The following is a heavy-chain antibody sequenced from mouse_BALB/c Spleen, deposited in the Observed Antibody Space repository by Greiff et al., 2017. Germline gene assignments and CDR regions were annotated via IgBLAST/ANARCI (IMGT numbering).Heavy chain of an antibody. V-gene: IGHV3-8*02. CDR2: ISYSGST. CDR3: ARGVGYDGYYGAY. CDR1: GDSITSGY. J-gene: IGHJ3*01. Sequence: VQLKESGPSLVKPSQTLSLTCSVTGDSITSGYWNWIRKFPGNKLEYMGYISYSGSTYYNPSLKSRISITRDTSKNQYYLQLNSVTTEDTATYYCARGVGYDGYYGAYWGQGTLVTVSA. D-gene: IGHD2-3*01.